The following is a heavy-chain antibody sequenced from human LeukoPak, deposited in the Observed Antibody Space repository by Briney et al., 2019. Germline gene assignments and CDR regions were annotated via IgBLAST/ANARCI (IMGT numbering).Heavy chain of an antibody. J-gene: IGHJ4*02. CDR1: GGSVSSVSYY. CDR3: ARSNYDDYSNYGRFDY. D-gene: IGHD4-11*01. Sequence: SETLSLTCTASGGSVSSVSYYWSWIRQPPGKGLEWIGYIYYSGSTNYNPSLKSRVTISVDTSKNQFSLKLSSVTAADTAVYYCARSNYDDYSNYGRFDYWGQGTLVTVSS. V-gene: IGHV4-61*01. CDR2: IYYSGST.